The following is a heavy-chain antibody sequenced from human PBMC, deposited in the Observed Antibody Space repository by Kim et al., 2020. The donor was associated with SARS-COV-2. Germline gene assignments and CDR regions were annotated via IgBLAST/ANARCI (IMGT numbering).Heavy chain of an antibody. V-gene: IGHV3-48*03. J-gene: IGHJ4*02. D-gene: IGHD3-10*01. CDR3: AALDSVQVPGGI. Sequence: YVDSVKGRLTMSRDNAKNSLYLRMNSLRTEDTDIYYCAALDSVQVPGGIWGQGTLVTVSS.